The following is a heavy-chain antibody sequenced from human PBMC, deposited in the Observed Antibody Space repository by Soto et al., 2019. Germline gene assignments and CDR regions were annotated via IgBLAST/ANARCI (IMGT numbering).Heavy chain of an antibody. D-gene: IGHD3-10*01. CDR2: IYYSGST. J-gene: IGHJ4*02. Sequence: QLQLQESGPGLVKPSETLSLTCTVSGGSISSSGYYWGWIRQPPGKGLEWIGNIYYSGSTNYNPSLQSRDTISVDTSKNQFSLKVSSVTAADTAVYYCARRSYYGSGSIFDYWGQGTLVTVSS. CDR3: ARRSYYGSGSIFDY. CDR1: GGSISSSGYY. V-gene: IGHV4-39*01.